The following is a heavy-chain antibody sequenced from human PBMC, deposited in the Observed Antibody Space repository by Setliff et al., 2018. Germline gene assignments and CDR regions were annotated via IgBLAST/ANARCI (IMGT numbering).Heavy chain of an antibody. Sequence: LTCNVSGGSISGYYWSWIRQPPGKGLEWIGNNKDHADSVKGRFTISRDNSKNTLYLQMDSLRVEDTAVYYCVRGEMFSTSPRADWGQGTQVTVSS. J-gene: IGHJ4*02. CDR2: GNNK. CDR3: VRGEMFSTSPRAD. D-gene: IGHD2-2*01. CDR1: GGSISGYY. V-gene: IGHV3-33*08.